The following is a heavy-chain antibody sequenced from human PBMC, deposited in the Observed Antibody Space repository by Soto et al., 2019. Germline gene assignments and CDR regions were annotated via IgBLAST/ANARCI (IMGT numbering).Heavy chain of an antibody. CDR3: ASGAKGAYYVDV. Sequence: EVQLVESGGGLVQPGGSLRLSCAASGFPFSDFWLHWVRQTPGKGLVWVSRIKGDAVTTNYADSVKGRFTISRDNTKNTVCLQMDSLRAEDTAVYYCASGAKGAYYVDVWGKGTTVTVSS. D-gene: IGHD2-21*01. J-gene: IGHJ6*03. CDR2: IKGDAVTT. V-gene: IGHV3-74*01. CDR1: GFPFSDFW.